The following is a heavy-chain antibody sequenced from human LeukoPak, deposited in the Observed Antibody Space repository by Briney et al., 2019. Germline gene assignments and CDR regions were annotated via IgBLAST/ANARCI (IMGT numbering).Heavy chain of an antibody. CDR2: IYSDGST. D-gene: IGHD2-2*01. CDR1: GFSVISNY. J-gene: IGHJ6*03. V-gene: IGHV3-66*01. CDR3: AKDRGYCSSTSCYLIAYYYMDV. Sequence: PGGSLRLSCAASGFSVISNYMSWVRQVPGKGLERVSTIYSDGSTYYADSVKGRFTISRDNSKNTLYLQMSSLRAEDTAVYYCAKDRGYCSSTSCYLIAYYYMDVWGKGTTVTVSS.